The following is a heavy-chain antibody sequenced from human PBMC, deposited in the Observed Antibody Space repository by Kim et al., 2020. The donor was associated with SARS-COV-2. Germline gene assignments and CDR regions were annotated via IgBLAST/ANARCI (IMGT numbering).Heavy chain of an antibody. J-gene: IGHJ3*02. V-gene: IGHV3-30*04. CDR3: ARAEGGTEHIAYCSSTSCYDYAFDI. CDR1: GFTFSSYA. D-gene: IGHD2-2*01. CDR2: ISYDGSNK. Sequence: GGSLRLSCAASGFTFSSYAMHWVRQAPGKGLEWLAVISYDGSNKYYADSVKGRFTISRDNSKNTLYLQMNSLRAEDTAVYYCARAEGGTEHIAYCSSTSCYDYAFDIWGQGTIVTVSS.